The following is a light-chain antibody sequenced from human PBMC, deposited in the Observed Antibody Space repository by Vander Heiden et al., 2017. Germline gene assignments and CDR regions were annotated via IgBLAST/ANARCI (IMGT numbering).Light chain of an antibody. V-gene: IGKV3-15*01. CDR2: GAS. CDR3: QQYKNWPLT. CDR1: QSVSNN. J-gene: IGKJ4*01. Sequence: EIVMTQSPATLSVSPGERATLSCRASQSVSNNLAWYQQKPGQAPRLLIYGASTRATNIPTRFSGSGSGTDFTLTISSLQSEDFALYYCQQYKNWPLTFGGGAKVEIK.